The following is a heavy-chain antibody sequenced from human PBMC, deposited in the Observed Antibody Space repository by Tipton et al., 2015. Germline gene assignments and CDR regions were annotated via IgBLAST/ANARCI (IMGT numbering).Heavy chain of an antibody. Sequence: GLVKPSQTLSPTCSVSGDSIVSLGYYWSWVRQFPGKGLEWIGYIYYSGSAHYHPSLKSRVTISRDTSKNQFSLKLTSVTAADTAVYYCARGRSTVNNAVEGYWFDPWGQGTLVTVSS. D-gene: IGHD4-11*01. CDR1: GDSIVSLGYY. CDR3: ARGRSTVNNAVEGYWFDP. J-gene: IGHJ5*02. CDR2: IYYSGSA. V-gene: IGHV4-31*02.